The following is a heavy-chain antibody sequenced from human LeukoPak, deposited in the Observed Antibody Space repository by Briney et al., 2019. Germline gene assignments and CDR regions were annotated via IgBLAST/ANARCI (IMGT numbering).Heavy chain of an antibody. J-gene: IGHJ4*02. CDR2: INPNSGGT. CDR3: ANIAVVGATNAY. D-gene: IGHD1-26*01. Sequence: ASVKVSCKASGCTFTGYYMHWVRQAPGQGLEWMGWINPNSGGTNYAQKFQGWVTMTRDTSISTAYMELSRLRSDDTAVYYCANIAVVGATNAYWGQGTLVTVSS. CDR1: GCTFTGYY. V-gene: IGHV1-2*04.